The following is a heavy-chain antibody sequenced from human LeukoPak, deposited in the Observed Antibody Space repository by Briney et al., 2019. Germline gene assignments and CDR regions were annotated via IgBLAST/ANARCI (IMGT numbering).Heavy chain of an antibody. CDR3: ARGRKTYYYDSSRDYYFDY. D-gene: IGHD3-22*01. CDR1: GLTVSSNY. V-gene: IGHV3-53*01. J-gene: IGHJ4*02. Sequence: PGGSLRLSCAAPGLTVSSNYMSWVRQAPGRGLEWVSVIYSGGSTYYADSVKGRFTISRDNSKNTLYLQMSSLRAEDTAVYYCARGRKTYYYDSSRDYYFDYWGQGTLVTVSS. CDR2: IYSGGST.